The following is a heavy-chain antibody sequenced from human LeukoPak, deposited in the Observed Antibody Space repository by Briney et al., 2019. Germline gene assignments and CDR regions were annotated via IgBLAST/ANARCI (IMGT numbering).Heavy chain of an antibody. CDR3: AVEMATISYYFDY. D-gene: IGHD5-24*01. Sequence: SVKVSCKASGGTFSSYAISWVRQAPGQGLEWMGRIIPIFGTANYAQKFQGRVTITTDESTSTAYMELSSLRSEDTAVYYCAVEMATISYYFDYWGQGTLVIVSS. CDR1: GGTFSSYA. CDR2: IIPIFGTA. J-gene: IGHJ4*02. V-gene: IGHV1-69*05.